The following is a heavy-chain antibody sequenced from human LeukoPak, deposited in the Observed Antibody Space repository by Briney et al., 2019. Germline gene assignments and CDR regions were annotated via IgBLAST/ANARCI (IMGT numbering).Heavy chain of an antibody. D-gene: IGHD2-21*02. CDR1: GFTFGDYA. Sequence: GGSLRLSCTVSGFTFGDYAMSWVRQAPGKGLEWIGFITSKAYGGTPEYAASVKGRLTISRGDSKSIAYLQMNSLKTEDTAVYYCSRQGGFCGGDCFDFWGQGTLVTVSS. V-gene: IGHV3-49*04. J-gene: IGHJ4*02. CDR3: SRQGGFCGGDCFDF. CDR2: ITSKAYGGTP.